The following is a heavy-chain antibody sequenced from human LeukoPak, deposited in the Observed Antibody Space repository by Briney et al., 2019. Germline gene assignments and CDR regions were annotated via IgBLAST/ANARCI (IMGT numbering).Heavy chain of an antibody. J-gene: IGHJ4*02. D-gene: IGHD3-16*01. CDR1: GFPFSDYG. CDR3: AKVRWGSDNALDS. V-gene: IGHV3-30*18. CDR2: ISHDGSNK. Sequence: GSLRLSCAASGFPFSDYGMYWVRQAPGKGLEWLAVISHDGSNKHYADSVKGRITISRDNSMNTLYLQMNSLTAEDTAVYYCAKVRWGSDNALDSWGQGTLVTGSS.